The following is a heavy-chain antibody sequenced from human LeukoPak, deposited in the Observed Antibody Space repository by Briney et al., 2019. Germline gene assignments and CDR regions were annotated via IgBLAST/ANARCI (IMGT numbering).Heavy chain of an antibody. J-gene: IGHJ4*02. CDR2: IYYSGGT. Sequence: SETLSLTCTVSGGSISSSSYYWGWIRQPPGKGLEWIGSIYYSGGTYYNPSLKSRVTISVDTSKNQFSLKLSSVTAADTAVYYCARLSSSSFRGDYWGQGTLVTVSS. D-gene: IGHD6-6*01. CDR3: ARLSSSSFRGDY. V-gene: IGHV4-39*01. CDR1: GGSISSSSYY.